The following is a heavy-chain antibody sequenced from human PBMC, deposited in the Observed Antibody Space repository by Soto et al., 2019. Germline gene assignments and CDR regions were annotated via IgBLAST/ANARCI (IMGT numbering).Heavy chain of an antibody. J-gene: IGHJ5*02. CDR3: ARAYYDYVWGSYRYKNWFDP. Sequence: PSETLSLTCTVSSGSISSGGYYWSWIRQHPGKGLEWIGYIYYSGSTYYNPSLKSRVTISVDTSKNQFSLKLSSVTAADTAVYYCARAYYDYVWGSYRYKNWFDPWGQGTLVTVSS. CDR2: IYYSGST. CDR1: SGSISSGGYY. V-gene: IGHV4-31*03. D-gene: IGHD3-16*01.